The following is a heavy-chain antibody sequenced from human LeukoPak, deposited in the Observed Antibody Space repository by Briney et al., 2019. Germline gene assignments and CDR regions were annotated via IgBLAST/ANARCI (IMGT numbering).Heavy chain of an antibody. D-gene: IGHD6-13*01. CDR2: INPNSGGT. Sequence: ASVKVSCKASGYTFTGYYMHWVRQAPGQGLEWMGWINPNSGGTNYAQKFQGRVTMTRDTSISTAYMELSSLRSEDTAVYYCAREVAAAGTTRDYWGQGTLVTVSS. CDR1: GYTFTGYY. J-gene: IGHJ4*02. CDR3: AREVAAAGTTRDY. V-gene: IGHV1-2*02.